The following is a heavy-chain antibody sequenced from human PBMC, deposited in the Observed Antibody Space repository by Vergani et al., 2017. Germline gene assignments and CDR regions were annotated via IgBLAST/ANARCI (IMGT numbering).Heavy chain of an antibody. Sequence: QVQLQESGPGLVKPSQTLSLTCTVSGGSISSGDYYWSWLRQPPGKGLEWIGYIYYSGITYYNPSLKSRVTISVDTSKNQFSLKLSSVTAADTAVYYCARAGYCSSTSCYRHYMDVWGKGTTVTVSS. CDR2: IYYSGIT. CDR3: ARAGYCSSTSCYRHYMDV. CDR1: GGSISSGDYY. V-gene: IGHV4-30-4*01. J-gene: IGHJ6*03. D-gene: IGHD2-2*02.